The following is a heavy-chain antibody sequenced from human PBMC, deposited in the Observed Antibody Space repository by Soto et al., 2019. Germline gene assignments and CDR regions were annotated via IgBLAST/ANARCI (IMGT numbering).Heavy chain of an antibody. Sequence: QVRLEESGPGLVKPSETLSLICSVSGGSVNNADYFWSWIRHHPENGLEWIGYIYYSGSTRYNPSFKTRDTLSIDTSKNQCSLRLNSVTVADTAVYFCARDADYGGSRGGMDVWGRGTTVTVSS. V-gene: IGHV4-31*03. CDR1: GGSVNNADYF. CDR3: ARDADYGGSRGGMDV. CDR2: IYYSGST. D-gene: IGHD4-17*01. J-gene: IGHJ6*02.